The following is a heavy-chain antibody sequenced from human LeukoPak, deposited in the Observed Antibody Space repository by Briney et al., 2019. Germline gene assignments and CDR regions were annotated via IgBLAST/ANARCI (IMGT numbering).Heavy chain of an antibody. J-gene: IGHJ4*02. CDR1: GGSLSGYY. V-gene: IGHV4-34*01. Sequence: SETLSLTCAVYGGSLSGYYWSWIRQPPGKGLEWIGEINHSGSTNYNPSLKSRVTISVDTSKNQFSLKLSSVTAADTAVYYCARGPNYGSVDYWGQGTLVTVSS. D-gene: IGHD3-10*01. CDR3: ARGPNYGSVDY. CDR2: INHSGST.